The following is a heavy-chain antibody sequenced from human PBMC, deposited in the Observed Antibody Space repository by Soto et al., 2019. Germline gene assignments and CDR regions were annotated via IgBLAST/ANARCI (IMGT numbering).Heavy chain of an antibody. J-gene: IGHJ4*02. D-gene: IGHD6-13*01. CDR2: IYYSGST. Sequence: SETLSLTCTVSGGSIGSSSYYWCWIRHPPGKGLEWIGSIYYSGSTYYNPSLKSRVTISVDTSKNQFSLKLSSVSAADTAVYYCARQKYSSSWYGSVRDFDYWGQGTLVTVSS. V-gene: IGHV4-39*01. CDR3: ARQKYSSSWYGSVRDFDY. CDR1: GGSIGSSSYY.